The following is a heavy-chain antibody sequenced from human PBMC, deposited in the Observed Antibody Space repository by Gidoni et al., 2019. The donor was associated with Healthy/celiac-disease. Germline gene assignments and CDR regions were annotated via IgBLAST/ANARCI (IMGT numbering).Heavy chain of an antibody. J-gene: IGHJ4*02. V-gene: IGHV2-70*15. CDR3: ARSYSSSWCGFDY. CDR1: GFALSTSRMC. D-gene: IGHD6-13*01. Sequence: QVTLRESGPALVKPTQTLKLTCTFSGFALSTSRMCVSWIRQPPGKALEWLARIDWDDDKYYSTSLKTRLTISKDTSKNQVVLSMTNIDPVDTATYYCARSYSSSWCGFDYWGQGTLVTVSS. CDR2: IDWDDDK.